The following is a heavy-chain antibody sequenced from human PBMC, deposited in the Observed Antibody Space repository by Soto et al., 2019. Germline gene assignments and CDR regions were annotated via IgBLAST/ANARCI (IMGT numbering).Heavy chain of an antibody. CDR3: AREIGRGAAQTNYMDV. Sequence: EVQLVESGGGLVQPGGSLRLSCAAPGFTVSSNYMSWVRQAPGKGLEWVSVIYSGGSTFYADSVKDRFTISRDNSKNTVYLQMNSLRAEDAGVYYCAREIGRGAAQTNYMDVWGKGTTVTVS. D-gene: IGHD6-6*01. J-gene: IGHJ6*03. CDR1: GFTVSSNY. V-gene: IGHV3-66*01. CDR2: IYSGGST.